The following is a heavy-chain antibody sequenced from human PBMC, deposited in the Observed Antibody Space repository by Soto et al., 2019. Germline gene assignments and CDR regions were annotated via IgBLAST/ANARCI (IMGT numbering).Heavy chain of an antibody. CDR2: VYYIGRT. CDR1: GGSVSSGSIY. V-gene: IGHV4-61*01. Sequence: SETLSLTCTVSGGSVSSGSIYWSWIRETPVMGLEWIGFVYYIGRTNYSTSLRSRVAISVAKSKIQFSMKLSSVTAADTAVYSCEAEYSNSLFDPWGQGTLVTVSS. CDR3: EAEYSNSLFDP. J-gene: IGHJ5*02. D-gene: IGHD6-13*01.